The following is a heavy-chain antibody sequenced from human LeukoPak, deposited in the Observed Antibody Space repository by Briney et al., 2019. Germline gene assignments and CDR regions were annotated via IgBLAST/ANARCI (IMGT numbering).Heavy chain of an antibody. J-gene: IGHJ6*03. CDR1: GATFSSYA. CDR2: IIPIFGTA. CDR3: ARGSRRYYYYYMDV. D-gene: IGHD1-26*01. Sequence: SVKVSCKASGATFSSYAISWVRQAPGQGLEWMGGIIPIFGTANYAQKFQCRVTITADESTSTAYMELSRLRSEDTDVYYCARGSRRYYYYYMDVWGKGTTVTISS. V-gene: IGHV1-69*13.